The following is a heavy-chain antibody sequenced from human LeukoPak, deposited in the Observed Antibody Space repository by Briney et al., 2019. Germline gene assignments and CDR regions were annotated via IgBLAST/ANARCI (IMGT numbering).Heavy chain of an antibody. J-gene: IGHJ4*02. Sequence: GGSLRLSCAASGFIVSSNYMTWVRQAPGKGLEWVSGIYSGGAAFYTDSVKGRFTISRDGSKKTVYLQMNSLRAEDTAVYYCARGNSPMVGRYYLELWGQGTLVTVSS. CDR2: IYSGGAA. CDR1: GFIVSSNY. V-gene: IGHV3-53*01. CDR3: ARGNSPMVGRYYLEL. D-gene: IGHD4/OR15-4a*01.